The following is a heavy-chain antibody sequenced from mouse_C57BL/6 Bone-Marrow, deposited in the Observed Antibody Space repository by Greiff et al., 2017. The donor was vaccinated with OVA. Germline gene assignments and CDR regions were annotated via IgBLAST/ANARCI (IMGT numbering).Heavy chain of an antibody. CDR3: GRLNYYGSSYWFAD. J-gene: IGHJ3*01. Sequence: VQLQQSGPELVKPGASVKISCKASGYSFTDYNMNWVKQSNGKSLEWIGVINPNYGTTSYNQKFKGKATLTVDQSSSTAYMQLNSLTSEDSAVYYCGRLNYYGSSYWFADWGKGTLVTVSA. CDR2: INPNYGTT. V-gene: IGHV1-39*01. D-gene: IGHD1-1*01. CDR1: GYSFTDYN.